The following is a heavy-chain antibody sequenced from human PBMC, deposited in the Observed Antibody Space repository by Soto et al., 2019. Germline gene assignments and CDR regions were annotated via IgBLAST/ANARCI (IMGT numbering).Heavy chain of an antibody. CDR3: TKAGSPNYGMDV. J-gene: IGHJ6*02. CDR1: GFPFSDHY. V-gene: IGHV3-72*01. CDR2: SRNKGNSYTT. Sequence: GGSLRLSCAASGFPFSDHYMDWVRQAPGKGLEWVGRSRNKGNSYTTEYAASVNGRFTISRGDSENSLYLQMNSLKTEDTAVYYCTKAGSPNYGMDVWGQGTTVTVSS.